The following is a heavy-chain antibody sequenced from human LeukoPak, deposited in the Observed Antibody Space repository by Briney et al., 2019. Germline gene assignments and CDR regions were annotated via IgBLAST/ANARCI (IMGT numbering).Heavy chain of an antibody. D-gene: IGHD3-16*02. V-gene: IGHV3-48*01. J-gene: IGHJ4*02. CDR2: ITSDASTK. CDR3: ARGLNMITFGGVIVPRIAPFDY. Sequence: PGGSLRLSCVASGFIFGSYSMNWVRQAPGKGLEWISYITSDASTKSYADSVKGRFTISRNNDRNSLYLQMNSLRAEDTAMYYCARGLNMITFGGVIVPRIAPFDYWGQGTLVTVSS. CDR1: GFIFGSYS.